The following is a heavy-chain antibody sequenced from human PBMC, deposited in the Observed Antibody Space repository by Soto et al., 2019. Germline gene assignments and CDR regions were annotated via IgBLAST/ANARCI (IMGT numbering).Heavy chain of an antibody. D-gene: IGHD3-10*01. J-gene: IGHJ5*02. CDR1: GGSISSGGYY. V-gene: IGHV4-31*01. Sequence: QVQLQESGPGLVKPSQTLSLTCTVSGGSISSGGYYWSWIRQHPGKGLEWIGYIYYSGSTYYNPSLKSQVTISVDTSKNQFSLKLSSVTAADTAVYYCARGSGGFGELLYWFDPWGQGTLVTVSS. CDR3: ARGSGGFGELLYWFDP. CDR2: IYYSGST.